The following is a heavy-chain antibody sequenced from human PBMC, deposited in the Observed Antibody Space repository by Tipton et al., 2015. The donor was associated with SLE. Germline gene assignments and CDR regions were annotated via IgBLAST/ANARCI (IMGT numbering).Heavy chain of an antibody. Sequence: TLSLTCTVSGGSISSHYWSWIRQPPGKGLEWIGYIYYSGSTNYNPSLKSRVTTSVDTSKNQFSLKLSSVTAADTAVYYCATTVASYFDYWGQGTLVTVSS. CDR1: GGSISSHY. CDR3: ATTVASYFDY. CDR2: IYYSGST. V-gene: IGHV4-59*11. D-gene: IGHD4-23*01. J-gene: IGHJ4*02.